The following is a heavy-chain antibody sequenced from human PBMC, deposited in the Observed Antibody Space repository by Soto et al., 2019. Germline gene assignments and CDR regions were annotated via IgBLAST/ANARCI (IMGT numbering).Heavy chain of an antibody. V-gene: IGHV1-3*01. CDR2: INAGNGDT. CDR3: ARHKQGIGGDWFDP. Sequence: ASVKVSCKASGYTFTAYAIHWVRQAPGQGLEWMAWINAGNGDTKYLQKFQGRVTVTRDTSASTVYMELSSLRSEDTAVYYCARHKQGIGGDWFDPWGQG. J-gene: IGHJ5*02. CDR1: GYTFTAYA. D-gene: IGHD2-15*01.